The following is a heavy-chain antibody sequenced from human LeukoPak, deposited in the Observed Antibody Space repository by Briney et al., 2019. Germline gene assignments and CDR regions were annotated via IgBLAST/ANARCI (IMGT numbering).Heavy chain of an antibody. CDR1: GFIVSHNY. CDR3: AKDLANDTLVRGVIPY. J-gene: IGHJ4*02. D-gene: IGHD3-10*01. CDR2: IYIDGTT. V-gene: IGHV3-53*01. Sequence: GGSLRLSCAASGFIVSHNYMTWVRQAPGKGLEWISVIYIDGTTYYADSVKGRFTISRDNSKNTLYLQMNSLRAEDTAVYYCAKDLANDTLVRGVIPYWGQGTLVTVSS.